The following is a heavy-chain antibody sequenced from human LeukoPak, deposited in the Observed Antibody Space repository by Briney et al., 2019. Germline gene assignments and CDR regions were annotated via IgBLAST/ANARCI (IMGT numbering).Heavy chain of an antibody. CDR2: IIPIFGTA. J-gene: IGHJ5*02. V-gene: IGHV1-69*06. D-gene: IGHD2-15*01. Sequence: ASVKVSCKASGYTFTSYGISWVRQAPGQGLEWMGGIIPIFGTANYAQKFQGRVTITADKSTSTAYMELSSLRSEDTAVYYCARVNVLYCSGGSCYSRPDNWFDPWGQGTLVTVSS. CDR3: ARVNVLYCSGGSCYSRPDNWFDP. CDR1: GYTFTSYG.